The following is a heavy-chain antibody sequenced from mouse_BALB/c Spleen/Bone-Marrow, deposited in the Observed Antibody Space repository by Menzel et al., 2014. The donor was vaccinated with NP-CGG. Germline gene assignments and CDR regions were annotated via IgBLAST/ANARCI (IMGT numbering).Heavy chain of an antibody. V-gene: IGHV4-1*02. CDR1: GFDFSRYW. D-gene: IGHD1-1*01. J-gene: IGHJ1*01. CDR2: INPESSTI. CDR3: ARLNYYGNLFV. Sequence: DVMLVESGGGLVQPGGSLKLSCAASGFDFSRYWMSWVRRAPGKRLEWIGEINPESSTINYTPSLKDKFIISRDNAKNTLYLQMSKVRSEDTALYYCARLNYYGNLFVWGAGTTVTVSS.